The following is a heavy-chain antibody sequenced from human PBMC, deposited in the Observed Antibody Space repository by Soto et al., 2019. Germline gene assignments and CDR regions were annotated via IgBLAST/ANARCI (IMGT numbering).Heavy chain of an antibody. CDR2: ISYDGSNK. Sequence: GGSLRLSCAASGFTFSSYGMHWVRQAPGKGLEWVAVISYDGSNKYYADSVKGRFTISRDNSKNTLYLQMNSLRAEDTAVYYCAKDAAVSTSEYVQHWGQGLLVTVSS. D-gene: IGHD4-17*01. V-gene: IGHV3-30*18. CDR3: AKDAAVSTSEYVQH. CDR1: GFTFSSYG. J-gene: IGHJ1*01.